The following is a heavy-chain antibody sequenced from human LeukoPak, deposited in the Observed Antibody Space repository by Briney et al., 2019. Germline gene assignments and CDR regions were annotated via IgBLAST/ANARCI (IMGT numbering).Heavy chain of an antibody. J-gene: IGHJ5*02. CDR3: AKDLVVVVVAASKFDP. D-gene: IGHD2-15*01. V-gene: IGHV3-23*01. CDR1: GFTFSSYA. CDR2: ISGSGGST. Sequence: TGGSLRLSCAASGFTFSSYAMSWVRQAPGKGLEWVSAISGSGGSTYYADSVKGRFTISRDNSKNTLYLQMNSLRAEDTAVYYCAKDLVVVVVAASKFDPWGQGTLVTVSS.